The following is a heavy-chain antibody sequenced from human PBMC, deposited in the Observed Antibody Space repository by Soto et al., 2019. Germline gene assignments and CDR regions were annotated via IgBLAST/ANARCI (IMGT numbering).Heavy chain of an antibody. CDR3: GRVLAAAGADY. D-gene: IGHD6-13*01. CDR2: INPGRGTA. V-gene: IGHV1-46*02. Sequence: QVQLVQSGAEVKKPGASVRVSCKASGYTFNTYYVQWVRQAPGQGLEWMGIINPGRGTATYAQKFQARVTMTRDTSTNTFSMELSSLTSEDTAVYYWGRVLAAAGADYRGQGSLVTVSS. J-gene: IGHJ4*02. CDR1: GYTFNTYY.